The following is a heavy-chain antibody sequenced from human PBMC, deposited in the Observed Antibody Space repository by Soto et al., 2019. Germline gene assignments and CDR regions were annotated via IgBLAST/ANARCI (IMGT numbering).Heavy chain of an antibody. D-gene: IGHD4-17*01. CDR1: GGSISTGGYY. V-gene: IGHV4-31*03. CDR2: IYYSGST. J-gene: IGHJ4*02. CDR3: ARGLSVTLFDN. Sequence: QVQLQESGPGLVKPSQTLSLTCTVSGGSISTGGYYWTWIRQHPGKGLEWIGYIYYSGSTYYNPSIKSRVTISVDTSKNQFSLKLSSVTAADTAVYYCARGLSVTLFDNWGQGILVTVSS.